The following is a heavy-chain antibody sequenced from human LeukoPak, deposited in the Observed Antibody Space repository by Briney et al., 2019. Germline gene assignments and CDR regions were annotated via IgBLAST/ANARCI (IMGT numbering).Heavy chain of an antibody. J-gene: IGHJ4*02. D-gene: IGHD3-9*01. CDR3: ARRDDILTGGFDY. CDR2: ISSSSSYI. V-gene: IGHV3-21*01. Sequence: GGSLRLSCAASGFTFSDYWMHWVRQAPGKGLEWVSSISSSSSYIYYADSVKGRFTISRDNAKNSLYLQMNSLRAEDTAVYYCARRDDILTGGFDYWGQGTLVTVSS. CDR1: GFTFSDYW.